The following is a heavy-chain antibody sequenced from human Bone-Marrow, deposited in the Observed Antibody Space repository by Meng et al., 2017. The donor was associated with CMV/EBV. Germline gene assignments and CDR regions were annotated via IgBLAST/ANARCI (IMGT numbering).Heavy chain of an antibody. J-gene: IGHJ6*02. CDR1: GYSISSGYY. CDR2: IYYSGST. V-gene: IGHV4-38-2*02. CDR3: SGYGMDV. Sequence: GSLRLSCTVSGYSISSGYYWGWIRQPPGKGLEWIGSIYYSGSTYYNPSLKSRVTISVDTSKNQFSLKLSSVTAADTAVYYCSGYGMDVWGQGTTVTVSS. D-gene: IGHD3-10*01.